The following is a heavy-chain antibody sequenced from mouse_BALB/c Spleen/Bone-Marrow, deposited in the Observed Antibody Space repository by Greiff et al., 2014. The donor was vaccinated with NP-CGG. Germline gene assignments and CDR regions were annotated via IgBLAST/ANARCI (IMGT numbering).Heavy chain of an antibody. D-gene: IGHD2-14*01. CDR1: GFTFSSYA. V-gene: IGHV5-9-3*01. CDR2: ISSGGSYT. Sequence: EVQRVESGGGLVKPGGSLKLSCAASGFTFSSYAMSWVRQTPEKRLGWVATISSGGSYTYYPDSVKGRFTISRDNAKNTLYLQMSSLRSEDTAMYYCARQREVRPYYYAMDYWGQGTSVTVSS. J-gene: IGHJ4*01. CDR3: ARQREVRPYYYAMDY.